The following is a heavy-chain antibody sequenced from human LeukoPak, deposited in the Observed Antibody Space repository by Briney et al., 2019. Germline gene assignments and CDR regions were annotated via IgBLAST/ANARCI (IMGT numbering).Heavy chain of an antibody. CDR3: VEMATRWYFDC. CDR1: GGSISSTIYY. Sequence: PSETLSLTCTVSGGSISSTIYYWGWIRQPPGKGLEWIGSIYYSGSTYYNPSLKSRVTMSVDTSKNQFSLKLSSVTAADTAVYYCVEMATRWYFDCWGQGTLATVSS. CDR2: IYYSGST. V-gene: IGHV4-39*01. J-gene: IGHJ4*02. D-gene: IGHD5-24*01.